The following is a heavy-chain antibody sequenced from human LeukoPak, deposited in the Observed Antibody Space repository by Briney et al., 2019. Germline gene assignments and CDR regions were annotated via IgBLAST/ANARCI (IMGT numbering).Heavy chain of an antibody. CDR2: SIPILGIA. V-gene: IGHV1-69*04. J-gene: IGHJ6*02. CDR3: ARGEHSSGWNYYYYGMDV. D-gene: IGHD6-19*01. Sequence: SVKVSCKASGGTFSSYAISWVRPAPGQGLEWMGRSIPILGIANYAQKFQGRVTITADKSTSTAYMKLSSLRSEDTAVYYCARGEHSSGWNYYYYGMDVWGQGTTVTVSS. CDR1: GGTFSSYA.